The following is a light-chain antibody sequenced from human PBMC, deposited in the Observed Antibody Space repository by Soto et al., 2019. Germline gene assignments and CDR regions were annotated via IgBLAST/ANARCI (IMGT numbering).Light chain of an antibody. CDR3: ASWDDGLSGVL. CDR2: NNH. V-gene: IGLV1-44*01. J-gene: IGLJ2*01. Sequence: QSVLTQSPSASGTPGQRVTISCSGSSSNIGSNPVHWYQQLPGSAPKLLIHNNHQRPAGVPDRFSASKSGTSASLAIGGLQSEYGADYYCASWDDGLSGVLFGGGTKVTVL. CDR1: SSNIGSNP.